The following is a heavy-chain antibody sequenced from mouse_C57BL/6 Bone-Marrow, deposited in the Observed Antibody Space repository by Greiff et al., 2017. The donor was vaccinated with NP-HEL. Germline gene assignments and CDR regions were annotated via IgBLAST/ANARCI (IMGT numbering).Heavy chain of an antibody. D-gene: IGHD2-4*01. Sequence: QVQLKQPGAELVKPGASVKLSCKASGYTFTSYWMHWVKQRPGRGLEWIGRIDPNSGGTKYNEKFKSKATLTVDKPSSTAYMQLSSLTSEDSAVYYCARSLLPMINAMDYWGQGTSVTVSS. V-gene: IGHV1-72*01. CDR1: GYTFTSYW. J-gene: IGHJ4*01. CDR3: ARSLLPMINAMDY. CDR2: IDPNSGGT.